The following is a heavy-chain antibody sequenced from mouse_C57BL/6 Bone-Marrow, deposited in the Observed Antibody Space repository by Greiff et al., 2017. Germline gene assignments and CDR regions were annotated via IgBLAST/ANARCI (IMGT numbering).Heavy chain of an antibody. CDR1: GFTFSDYG. CDR3: ARREIVLIYAMDY. J-gene: IGHJ4*01. D-gene: IGHD2-5*01. CDR2: ISSGSSTI. Sequence: EVHLVESGGGLVKPGGSLKLSCAASGFTFSDYGMHWVRQAPEKGLEWVAYISSGSSTIYYADTVKGRFTIARDNATNTLFLQMTSLRSEDTAMYYCARREIVLIYAMDYWGQGTSVTVSS. V-gene: IGHV5-17*01.